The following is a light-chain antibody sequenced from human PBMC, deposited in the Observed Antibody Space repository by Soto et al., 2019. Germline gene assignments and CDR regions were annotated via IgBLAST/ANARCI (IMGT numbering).Light chain of an antibody. CDR1: QGIGNF. CDR3: QKYSRVIT. V-gene: IGKV1-27*01. Sequence: DIQLTQSPSSLSASVGDRVTITCRASQGIGNFLAWYQQKPGKVPKLLIYAATSQSGVPSWFSGSGSGTDFTLTITSLQPEDVATYYCQKYSRVITFGQGTRLEIK. J-gene: IGKJ5*01. CDR2: AA.